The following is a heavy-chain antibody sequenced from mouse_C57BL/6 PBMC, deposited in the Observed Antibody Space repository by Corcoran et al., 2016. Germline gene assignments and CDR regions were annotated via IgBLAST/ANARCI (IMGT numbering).Heavy chain of an antibody. Sequence: QVQLQQSGPELVKPGASVKISCKASGYTFTDYYINWVKQRPGQGLEWIGEILPGSGSTNYNEKFKGKATFTADTSSNTAYMQLSSLTTEDSAIYYCARRITSPYAMDYWGQGTSVTVSS. D-gene: IGHD6-2*01. CDR2: ILPGSGST. CDR1: GYTFTDYY. J-gene: IGHJ4*01. CDR3: ARRITSPYAMDY. V-gene: IGHV1-9*01.